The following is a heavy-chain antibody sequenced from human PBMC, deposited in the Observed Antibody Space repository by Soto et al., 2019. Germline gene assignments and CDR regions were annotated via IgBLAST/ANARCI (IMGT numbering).Heavy chain of an antibody. V-gene: IGHV4-30-4*01. CDR1: GCSISSGDYY. CDR3: ASRRSYYYDSSGSRFDP. CDR2: IYYSGST. J-gene: IGHJ5*02. D-gene: IGHD3-22*01. Sequence: SSETLSLTCTVSGCSISSGDYYWSWIRQPPGKGLEWIGYIYYSGSTYYNPSLKSRVTISVDTSKNQFSLKLSSVTAADTAVYYCASRRSYYYDSSGSRFDPWGQGTLVTVSS.